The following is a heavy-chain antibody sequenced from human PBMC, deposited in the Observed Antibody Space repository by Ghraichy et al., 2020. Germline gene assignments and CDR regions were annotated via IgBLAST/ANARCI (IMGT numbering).Heavy chain of an antibody. J-gene: IGHJ4*02. D-gene: IGHD3-10*01. CDR1: GYTLTELS. V-gene: IGHV1-24*01. CDR3: ATGNSIVVRGVFDY. Sequence: ASVKVSCKVSGYTLTELSMHWVRQAPGKGLEWMGGFDPEDGETIYAQKFQGRVTMTEDTSTDTAYMELSSLRSEDTAVYYCATGNSIVVRGVFDYWGQGTLVTVSS. CDR2: FDPEDGET.